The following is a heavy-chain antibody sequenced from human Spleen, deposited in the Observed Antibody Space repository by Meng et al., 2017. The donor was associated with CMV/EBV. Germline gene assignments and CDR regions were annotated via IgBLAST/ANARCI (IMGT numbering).Heavy chain of an antibody. CDR1: GGSFNGYF. CDR3: ARGPDHGSFFGMLIMPADYHGVDA. Sequence: GSLRLSCAVYGGSFNGYFWTWIRRPPGRGLECIGEINHTGSTNYNPSLQSRLTLSVDRSKNQFSLRLSSVTAADTAIYYCARGPDHGSFFGMLIMPADYHGVDAWGQGTAVTVSS. J-gene: IGHJ6*02. CDR2: INHTGST. D-gene: IGHD3-3*01. V-gene: IGHV4-34*01.